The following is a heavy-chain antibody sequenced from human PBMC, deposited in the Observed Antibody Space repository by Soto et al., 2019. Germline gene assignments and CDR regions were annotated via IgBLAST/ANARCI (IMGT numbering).Heavy chain of an antibody. Sequence: SETLSLTCTVSGGSISSYYWSWIRQPPGKGLEWIGYIYYSGSTYYNPSLKSRVTISVDTSKNQFSLKLSSVTAADTAVYYCARGGYYYDSSGYFDWGQGTLVTVSS. V-gene: IGHV4-59*01. D-gene: IGHD3-22*01. J-gene: IGHJ4*02. CDR3: ARGGYYYDSSGYFD. CDR2: IYYSGST. CDR1: GGSISSYY.